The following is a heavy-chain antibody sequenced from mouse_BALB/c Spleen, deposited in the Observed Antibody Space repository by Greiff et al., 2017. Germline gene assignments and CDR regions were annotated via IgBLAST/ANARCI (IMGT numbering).Heavy chain of an antibody. CDR2: INPYNDGT. V-gene: IGHV1-14*01. J-gene: IGHJ4*01. CDR1: GYTFTSYV. CDR3: AYGYDDMDY. Sequence: EVKLMESGPELVKPGASVKMSCKASGYTFTSYVMHWVKQKPGQGLEWIGYINPYNDGTKYNEKFKGKATLTSDKSSSTAYMELSSLTSEDSAVYYCAYGYDDMDYWGQGTSVTVSS. D-gene: IGHD2-2*01.